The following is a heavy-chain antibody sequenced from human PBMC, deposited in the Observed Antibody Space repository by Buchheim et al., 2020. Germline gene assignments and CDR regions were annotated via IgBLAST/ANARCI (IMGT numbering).Heavy chain of an antibody. D-gene: IGHD3-10*01. J-gene: IGHJ6*02. Sequence: EVQLVESGGGLVQPGGSLRLSCAASGFTFSSYWMSWVRQAPGKGLEWVANIKQEGSEKYYVDSVKGRFTISRDNAKNSLYLKMNSLRAEDTAVYYCAREPGYGSGSYYFRYYGMDVWGQGTT. CDR3: AREPGYGSGSYYFRYYGMDV. CDR1: GFTFSSYW. V-gene: IGHV3-7*01. CDR2: IKQEGSEK.